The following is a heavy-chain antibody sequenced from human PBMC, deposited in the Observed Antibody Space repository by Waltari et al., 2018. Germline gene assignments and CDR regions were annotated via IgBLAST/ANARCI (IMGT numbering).Heavy chain of an antibody. V-gene: IGHV3-23*01. CDR3: AKEGGATNYYGMDV. CDR1: GFTFSSSA. Sequence: EVQLLASGGGLVQPGGSLRLSCAASGFTFSSSAMSWVRKAPGKGLEWVAAISGSGGSTYYADSVKGRFTISRDNSKNTLYLQMNSLRAEDTAVYYCAKEGGATNYYGMDVWGQGTTVTVSS. D-gene: IGHD1-26*01. J-gene: IGHJ6*02. CDR2: ISGSGGST.